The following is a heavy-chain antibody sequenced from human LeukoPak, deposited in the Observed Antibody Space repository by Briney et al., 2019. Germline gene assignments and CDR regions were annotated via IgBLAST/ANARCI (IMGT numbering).Heavy chain of an antibody. CDR1: GFTFSSSA. CDR2: IGSSGGST. Sequence: GGSLRLSCAASGFTFSSSAMTWVRQAPGKGLEWVSVIGSSGGSTYYTDSVKGRFTISRDNSKNTLYLQMNGLRVEDTAVYYCAKGRRYYDSSGFDSWGQGTLVTVSS. J-gene: IGHJ4*02. CDR3: AKGRRYYDSSGFDS. D-gene: IGHD3-22*01. V-gene: IGHV3-23*01.